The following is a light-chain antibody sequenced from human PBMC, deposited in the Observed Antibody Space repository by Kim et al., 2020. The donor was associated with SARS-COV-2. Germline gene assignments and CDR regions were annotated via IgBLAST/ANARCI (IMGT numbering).Light chain of an antibody. J-gene: IGKJ4*01. CDR2: DAS. CDR1: QSISSR. V-gene: IGKV1-5*01. Sequence: DIQMTQSPSTLSASVGDRISITCRASQSISSRLAWYQQKPGQAPKLLIYDASTLEGGVPSRFRGGGSGTEFTLTITSLQPDDFASYSCQHYHSYPLTFGGGTKVDIK. CDR3: QHYHSYPLT.